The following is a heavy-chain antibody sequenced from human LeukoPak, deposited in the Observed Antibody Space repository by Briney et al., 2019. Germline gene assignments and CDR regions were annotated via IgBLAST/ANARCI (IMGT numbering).Heavy chain of an antibody. V-gene: IGHV4-59*11. D-gene: IGHD6-25*01. CDR2: IYYSGIT. CDR1: GDSITKHY. CDR3: VRTARLLDY. Sequence: TSETLSLTCTVSGDSITKHYWSWIRQPPGKGLEWIGYIYYSGITNYNPSLKSRVTISVDTSKNQISLKLSSVTAADTAVYYCVRTARLLDYWGQGALVIVSS. J-gene: IGHJ4*02.